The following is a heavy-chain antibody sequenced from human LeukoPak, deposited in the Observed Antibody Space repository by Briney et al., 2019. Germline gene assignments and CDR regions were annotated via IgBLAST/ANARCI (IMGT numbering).Heavy chain of an antibody. J-gene: IGHJ4*02. D-gene: IGHD1-26*01. V-gene: IGHV4-39*01. Sequence: PSETLSLTCTVSGGSISSSSYYWGWIRQPPGKGLEWIGSIYCSGSTYYNPSLKSRVTISVDTSKNQFSLKLSSVTAADTAVYYCARREWELLEDYYFDYWGQGTLVTVSS. CDR2: IYCSGST. CDR3: ARREWELLEDYYFDY. CDR1: GGSISSSSYY.